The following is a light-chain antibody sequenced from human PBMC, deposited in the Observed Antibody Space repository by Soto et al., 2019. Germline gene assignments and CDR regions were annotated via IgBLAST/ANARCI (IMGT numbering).Light chain of an antibody. V-gene: IGKV3D-15*01. CDR2: GVY. CDR3: QQYHSWPPRT. Sequence: EIVMTQSPTILYMSPGERATLSCRASQSVSSNLAWYQQKPGQAPRRLIYGVYTRAPGIPARFSGSGSGTEFTLPISSLQSEDFAGYYCQQYHSWPPRTFGQGTEVESK. J-gene: IGKJ1*01. CDR1: QSVSSN.